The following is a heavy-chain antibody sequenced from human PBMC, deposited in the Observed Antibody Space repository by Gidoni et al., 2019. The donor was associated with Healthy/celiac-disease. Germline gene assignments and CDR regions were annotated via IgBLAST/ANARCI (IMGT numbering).Heavy chain of an antibody. J-gene: IGHJ4*02. CDR2: ISGSGGST. CDR3: AGRLVWFGELLPHDY. Sequence: EVQLLESGGGLVQPGGSLRLSCAASGFTFSSYAMIWVRQAPGKGLEWVSAISGSGGSTYYADSVKGRFTISRDNSKNTLYLQMNSLRAEDTAVYYCAGRLVWFGELLPHDYWGQGTLVTVSS. V-gene: IGHV3-23*01. D-gene: IGHD3-10*01. CDR1: GFTFSSYA.